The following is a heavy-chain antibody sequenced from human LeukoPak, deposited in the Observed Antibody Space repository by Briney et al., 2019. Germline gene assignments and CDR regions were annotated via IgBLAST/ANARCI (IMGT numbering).Heavy chain of an antibody. J-gene: IGHJ6*03. CDR2: VIQSGTT. V-gene: IGHV4-34*12. Sequence: PSETLSLTCAVYGGSFSGYYWSWIRQPPGKGLEWIGDVIQSGTTNYNPSLKSRVTISIDTSKNQFSLTLKSVTAADTAVYYCARAVGIFGVVARYYHYMDVWGKGTTVTVSS. CDR1: GGSFSGYY. D-gene: IGHD3-3*01. CDR3: ARAVGIFGVVARYYHYMDV.